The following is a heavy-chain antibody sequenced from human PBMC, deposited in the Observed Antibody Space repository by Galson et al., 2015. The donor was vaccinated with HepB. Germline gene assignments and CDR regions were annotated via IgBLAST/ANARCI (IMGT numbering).Heavy chain of an antibody. CDR3: ARVSPSSGWLPDY. CDR2: ISYDGSSK. J-gene: IGHJ4*02. Sequence: SLRLSCAASGFTFSSYGMHWVRQAPGKGLEWVAVISYDGSSKYYADSVKGRFTISRDNSKNTLYLQMDSLRAEDTAVYYCARVSPSSGWLPDYWGQGTLVTVSS. CDR1: GFTFSSYG. D-gene: IGHD6-19*01. V-gene: IGHV3-30*03.